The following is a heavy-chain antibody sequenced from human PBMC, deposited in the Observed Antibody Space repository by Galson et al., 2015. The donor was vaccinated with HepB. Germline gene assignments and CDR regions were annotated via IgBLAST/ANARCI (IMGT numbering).Heavy chain of an antibody. Sequence: SLRLSCAVSGFSFTNHYMAWVRQAPGKGLEWLGRTSNKASYYTTEYAASVKGRFTISRDDSSYSLYLQMNSLRTEDTAVYYCAARGGDYGGNGGGVDDWGQGTLVIVSS. CDR1: GFSFTNHY. CDR2: TSNKASYYTT. J-gene: IGHJ4*02. CDR3: AARGGDYGGNGGGVDD. D-gene: IGHD4-23*01. V-gene: IGHV3-72*01.